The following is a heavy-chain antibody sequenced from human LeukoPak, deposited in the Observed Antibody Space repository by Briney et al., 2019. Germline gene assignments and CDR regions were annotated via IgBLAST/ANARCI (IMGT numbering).Heavy chain of an antibody. V-gene: IGHV4-34*01. J-gene: IGHJ1*01. Sequence: SETLSLTCAVYGGSFSGYYWSWIRQPPGKGLEWIGEINHSGSTNCNPSLKSRVTISVDTSKNQFSLKLSSVTAADTAVYYCARGRGRIAAAGTGYFQHWGQGTLVTVSS. D-gene: IGHD6-13*01. CDR2: INHSGST. CDR1: GGSFSGYY. CDR3: ARGRGRIAAAGTGYFQH.